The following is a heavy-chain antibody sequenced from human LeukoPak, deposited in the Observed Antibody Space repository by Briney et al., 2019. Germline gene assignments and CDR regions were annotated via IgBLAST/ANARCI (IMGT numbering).Heavy chain of an antibody. CDR1: GFTFSSYG. CDR2: ISGSGGST. Sequence: PGGSLRLSCAASGFTFSSYGMSWVRQAPGKGLEWVSAISGSGGSTYYADSVKGRFTISRDNSKNTLYLQMNSLRAEDTAVYYCAKDLNGQSQRTNYWGQGTLVTVSS. D-gene: IGHD2-8*01. CDR3: AKDLNGQSQRTNY. V-gene: IGHV3-23*01. J-gene: IGHJ4*02.